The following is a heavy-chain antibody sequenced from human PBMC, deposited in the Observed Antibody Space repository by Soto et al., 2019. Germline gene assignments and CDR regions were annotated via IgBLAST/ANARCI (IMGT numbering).Heavy chain of an antibody. J-gene: IGHJ3*02. Sequence: SETLSLTCVVSGGSIIGSHWWSWVRQFPGMGLEWIGEVYHSGPTNYNPSFKSRVTLSADKSKNQLSLKLTSVTAADTAVYYCARASRGELSYDAFDIWGQGTMVTVSS. CDR2: VYHSGPT. D-gene: IGHD3-16*02. CDR3: ARASRGELSYDAFDI. V-gene: IGHV4-4*02. CDR1: GGSIIGSHW.